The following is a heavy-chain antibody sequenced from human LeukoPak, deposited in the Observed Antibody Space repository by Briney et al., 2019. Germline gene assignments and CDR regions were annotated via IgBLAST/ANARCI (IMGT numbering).Heavy chain of an antibody. Sequence: PSETLSLTCTVSGGSISSYYWSWIRQPPGKGLEWIGYIYYSGSTNYNPSLKSRVTISVDTSKNQFSLKLSSVTAADTAVYYCARVFRITMIVVVISYYFDYWGQGTLVTVSS. D-gene: IGHD3-22*01. CDR1: GGSISSYY. V-gene: IGHV4-59*12. J-gene: IGHJ4*02. CDR2: IYYSGST. CDR3: ARVFRITMIVVVISYYFDY.